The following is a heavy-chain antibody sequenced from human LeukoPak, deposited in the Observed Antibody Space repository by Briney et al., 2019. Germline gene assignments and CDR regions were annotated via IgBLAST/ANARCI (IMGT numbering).Heavy chain of an antibody. CDR1: GGTFSSYA. V-gene: IGHV1-69*13. CDR3: ARGRSSSWEYYFAY. CDR2: IIPIFGTA. D-gene: IGHD6-13*01. Sequence: EASVKVSCKASGGTFSSYAISWVRQAPGQGLEWMGGIIPIFGTANYAQTFQGRVTLTADESTSTAYMELSSLRSEDTAVYYCARGRSSSWEYYFAYWGQGTRVTVSS. J-gene: IGHJ4*02.